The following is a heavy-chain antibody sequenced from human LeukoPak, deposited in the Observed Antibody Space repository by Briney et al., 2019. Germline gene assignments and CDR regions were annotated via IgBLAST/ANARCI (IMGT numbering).Heavy chain of an antibody. V-gene: IGHV5-51*01. D-gene: IGHD3-9*01. Sequence: GESLKISCKGSGYSFSNYWIGWVRQMPGKGRAWRGIIYPGDSDTRYSPAFEGQVTISAEKSISTAYLQWSSLQASDTAVYYCARLRLANYYYYGMDVWGQGTTVTVSS. J-gene: IGHJ6*02. CDR2: IYPGDSDT. CDR1: GYSFSNYW. CDR3: ARLRLANYYYYGMDV.